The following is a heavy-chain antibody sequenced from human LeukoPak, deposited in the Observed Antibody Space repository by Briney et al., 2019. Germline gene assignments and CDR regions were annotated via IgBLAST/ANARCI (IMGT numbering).Heavy chain of an antibody. CDR3: ARDHSGSSYYYYYMDV. CDR1: GFTFSSYA. J-gene: IGHJ6*03. Sequence: GRSLRLSCAASGFTFSSYAMHWVRQAPGKGLEWVAVISYDGSNKYYADSVKGRFTISRDNSKNTLYLQMNSLRAEDTAVYYCARDHSGSSYYYYYMDVWGKGTTVTVSS. CDR2: ISYDGSNK. V-gene: IGHV3-30*04. D-gene: IGHD6-13*01.